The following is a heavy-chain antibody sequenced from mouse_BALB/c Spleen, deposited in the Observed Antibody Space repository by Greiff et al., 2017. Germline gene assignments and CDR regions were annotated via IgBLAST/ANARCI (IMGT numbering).Heavy chain of an antibody. Sequence: EVQLQQSGAELVKPGASVTLSCTASGFNIKDTYMHWVKQRPEQGLEWIGRIDPANGNTKYDPKFPGRATITADTSSNTAYLQLSSLTSEDTAVYYCADYYGRSDGYFDVWGAGTTVTVSS. J-gene: IGHJ1*01. D-gene: IGHD1-1*01. V-gene: IGHV14-3*02. CDR2: IDPANGNT. CDR1: GFNIKDTY. CDR3: ADYYGRSDGYFDV.